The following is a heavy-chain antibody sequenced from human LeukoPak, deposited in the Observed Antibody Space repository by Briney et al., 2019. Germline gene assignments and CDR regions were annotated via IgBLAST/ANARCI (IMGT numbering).Heavy chain of an antibody. CDR1: GFTFSSYG. D-gene: IGHD3-10*01. J-gene: IGHJ4*02. CDR2: IRYDGSNK. Sequence: GALRLSFAASGFTFSSYGMHWVRQTPGKGLEWVAFIRYDGSNKYYADSVKGRFTISRDNSKNTLYLQMNSLRAEDTAVYYCAKDPFEEYYFDYWGQGTLVTVSS. V-gene: IGHV3-30*02. CDR3: AKDPFEEYYFDY.